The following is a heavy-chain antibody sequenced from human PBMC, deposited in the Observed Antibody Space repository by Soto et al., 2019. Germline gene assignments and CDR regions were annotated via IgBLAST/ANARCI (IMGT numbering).Heavy chain of an antibody. V-gene: IGHV3-43*01. Sequence: GGSLRLSCAASGFTFDDYTMHWVRQAPGKGLEWVSLISWDGGSTYYADSVKGRFTISRDNSKNSLYLQMNSLRTEDTALYYCAKDRGSIAAYYFEYWGQGILVTVSS. CDR1: GFTFDDYT. CDR3: AKDRGSIAAYYFEY. J-gene: IGHJ4*02. D-gene: IGHD6-6*01. CDR2: ISWDGGST.